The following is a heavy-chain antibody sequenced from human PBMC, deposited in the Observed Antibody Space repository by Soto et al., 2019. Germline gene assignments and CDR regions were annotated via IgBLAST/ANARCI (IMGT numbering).Heavy chain of an antibody. J-gene: IGHJ6*02. CDR3: ARLGYSSSWYQNYYYYGMDV. CDR2: INPNSGGT. CDR1: GYTFTGYY. Sequence: ASVKVSCKASGYTFTGYYMHWVRQAPGQGLEWMGWINPNSGGTNYAQKFQGWVTMTRDTSISTAYMELSRLRSDDTAMYYCARLGYSSSWYQNYYYYGMDVWGQGTTVTVSS. V-gene: IGHV1-2*04. D-gene: IGHD6-13*01.